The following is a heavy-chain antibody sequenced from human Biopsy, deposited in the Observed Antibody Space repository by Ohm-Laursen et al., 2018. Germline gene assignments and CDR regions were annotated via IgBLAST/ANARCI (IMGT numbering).Heavy chain of an antibody. V-gene: IGHV3-9*01. Sequence: SLRLSCAASGFTVNDHAMHWVRQPPGKGLEWVSGISWDSGRIGYADSVKGRFTVSRDNAKKSLYLEMNSLRPEDTALFYCTKVLIPAGTDVWGQGTTVTVSS. J-gene: IGHJ6*02. CDR1: GFTVNDHA. CDR2: ISWDSGRI. D-gene: IGHD3-9*01. CDR3: TKVLIPAGTDV.